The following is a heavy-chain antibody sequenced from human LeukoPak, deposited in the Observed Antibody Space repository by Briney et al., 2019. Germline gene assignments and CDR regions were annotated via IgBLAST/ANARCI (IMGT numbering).Heavy chain of an antibody. V-gene: IGHV4-31*03. CDR1: GVSMSSGGNY. CDR2: IYYSGTT. D-gene: IGHD1-14*01. J-gene: IGHJ4*02. CDR3: ARETTYFDY. Sequence: SETLSLTCTVSGVSMSSGGNYWSWIRQHPGKGLEWIGYIYYSGTTQYNPSFKSRITISVDASKNQFSLRLSSVTVADTAVYFCARETTYFDYWGQGTLVTVSS.